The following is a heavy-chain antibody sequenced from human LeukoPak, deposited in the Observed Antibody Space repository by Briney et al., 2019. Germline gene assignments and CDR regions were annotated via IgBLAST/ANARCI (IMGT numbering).Heavy chain of an antibody. Sequence: GGSVRLSCAASGFTFSTYAMNWVRQAPGKGLEWVSTISGSGGSTYYADSVKGRFTISRDNSKNTLYLQMNSLRAEDTAVYYCAYGDYDCWGQGTLVTVSA. V-gene: IGHV3-23*01. CDR3: AYGDYDC. D-gene: IGHD4-17*01. CDR1: GFTFSTYA. CDR2: ISGSGGST. J-gene: IGHJ4*02.